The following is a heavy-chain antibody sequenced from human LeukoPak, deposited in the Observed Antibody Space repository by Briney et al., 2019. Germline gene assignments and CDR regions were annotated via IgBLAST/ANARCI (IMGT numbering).Heavy chain of an antibody. D-gene: IGHD3-10*01. J-gene: IGHJ5*02. V-gene: IGHV4-61*08. Sequence: SETLSLTCAVSGGSISSGGYSWSWIRQPPGKGLEWIGYIYYSGSTNYNPSLKSRVTISVDTSKNQFSLKLSSVTAADTAVYYCARVTSRYYYGSGSYLWFDPWGQGTLVTVSS. CDR2: IYYSGST. CDR3: ARVTSRYYYGSGSYLWFDP. CDR1: GGSISSGGYS.